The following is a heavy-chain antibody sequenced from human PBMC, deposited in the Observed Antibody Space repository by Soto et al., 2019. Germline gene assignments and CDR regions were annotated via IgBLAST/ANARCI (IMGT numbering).Heavy chain of an antibody. CDR1: GYTFTSYD. V-gene: IGHV1-8*01. CDR2: MNPNSGNT. Sequence: QVQLVQSGAEVKKPGASVKVSCKASGYTFTSYDINWVRQATGQGLEWMGWMNPNSGNTGYAQKFQXXVXMSXNTSISTAYMELSSLRSEDTAVYYCAREVSWLVSDWGQGTLVTVSS. D-gene: IGHD6-19*01. CDR3: AREVSWLVSD. J-gene: IGHJ4*02.